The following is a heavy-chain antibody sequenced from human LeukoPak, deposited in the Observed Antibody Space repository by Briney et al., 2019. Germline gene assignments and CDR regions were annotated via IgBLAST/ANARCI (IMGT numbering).Heavy chain of an antibody. CDR2: ISGSCGST. CDR3: AKAGTYYYDSSGYYSGYYFDY. J-gene: IGHJ4*02. V-gene: IGHV3-23*01. Sequence: GGSLRLSCAASGFTFSSYAMIWVRQAPGKGLDWVSAISGSCGSTYYADSVKGRFTISRDNSKNTLYLQMNSLRAEDTAVYYCAKAGTYYYDSSGYYSGYYFDYWGQGTLVTVSS. D-gene: IGHD3-22*01. CDR1: GFTFSSYA.